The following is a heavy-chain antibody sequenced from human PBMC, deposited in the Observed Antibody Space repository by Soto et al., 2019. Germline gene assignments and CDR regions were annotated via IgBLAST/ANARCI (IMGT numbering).Heavy chain of an antibody. CDR3: ARDMSGCSSSDCYLSGWFDP. Sequence: QLQLRESGSGLVKPSQTLSLTCTVSGAPITSGAYSWSWIRQPPGKGLEWIGFIYQSGITHYNPSLRSQVTTAVNRSKNHFSLQLTSLTAADAAVYYCARDMSGCSSSDCYLSGWFDPWGPGTLVTVSS. CDR1: GAPITSGAYS. J-gene: IGHJ5*02. CDR2: IYQSGIT. D-gene: IGHD2-21*02. V-gene: IGHV4-30-2*01.